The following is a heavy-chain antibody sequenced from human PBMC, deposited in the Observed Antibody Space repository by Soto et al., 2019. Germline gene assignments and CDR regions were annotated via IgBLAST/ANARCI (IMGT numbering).Heavy chain of an antibody. J-gene: IGHJ5*02. CDR2: ISSSSSYI. Sequence: EVQLVESGGGLVKPGGSLRLSCAASGFTFSSYSMNWVRQAPGKGLEWVSSISSSSSYIYYADSVKGRFTISRDNAKNSLYLKMNSLRAEDTAVYYCARDGVEGGWYSHEDNWFDPWGQGTLVTVSS. V-gene: IGHV3-21*01. CDR3: ARDGVEGGWYSHEDNWFDP. CDR1: GFTFSSYS. D-gene: IGHD1-26*01.